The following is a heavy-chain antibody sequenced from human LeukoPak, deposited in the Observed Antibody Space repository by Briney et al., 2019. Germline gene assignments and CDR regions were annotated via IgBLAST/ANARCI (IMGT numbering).Heavy chain of an antibody. CDR3: AKFAQPNFDY. CDR2: IWNDGSNK. J-gene: IGHJ4*02. Sequence: PGGSLRLSCAASGFSFNTYAMSWVRQAPGKGLEWVAVIWNDGSNKYYADSVKGRFTISRDNSKNTLYLQMNSLRAEDTAVYYCAKFAQPNFDYWGQGTLVTVSS. V-gene: IGHV3-33*06. D-gene: IGHD2-2*01. CDR1: GFSFNTYA.